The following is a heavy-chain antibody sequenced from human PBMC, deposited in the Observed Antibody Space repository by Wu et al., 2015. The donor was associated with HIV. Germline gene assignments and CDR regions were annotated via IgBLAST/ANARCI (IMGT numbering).Heavy chain of an antibody. CDR2: INPNSGGT. Sequence: VQLVQSGAEVKKPGSSVKVSCKPSGGTFSSYAISWVREAPGQGLEWMGWINPNSGGTNYAQKFQGRVTMTRDTSISTAYMELSRLRSDDTAVYYCARDPHCGSSTSCHWGNAFDIWGQGTMVTVSS. CDR3: ARDPHCGSSTSCHWGNAFDI. J-gene: IGHJ3*02. CDR1: GGTFSSYA. D-gene: IGHD2-2*01. V-gene: IGHV1-2*02.